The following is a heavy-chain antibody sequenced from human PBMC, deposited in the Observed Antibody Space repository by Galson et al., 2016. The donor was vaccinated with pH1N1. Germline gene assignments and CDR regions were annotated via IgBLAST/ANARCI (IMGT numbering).Heavy chain of an antibody. CDR3: TSIIGTTQYDYDMDV. V-gene: IGHV4-39*07. CDR1: GGSLSSSEYY. D-gene: IGHD1-7*01. Sequence: ETLSLTCTVSGGSLSSSEYYWAWIRQSPGTGLEWIGSIYYRGSTYYNPSLKSRVSISVDRSTNQFSLNLSSVTAAATAVYYCTSIIGTTQYDYDMDVWGKGTTVTVSS. J-gene: IGHJ6*03. CDR2: IYYRGST.